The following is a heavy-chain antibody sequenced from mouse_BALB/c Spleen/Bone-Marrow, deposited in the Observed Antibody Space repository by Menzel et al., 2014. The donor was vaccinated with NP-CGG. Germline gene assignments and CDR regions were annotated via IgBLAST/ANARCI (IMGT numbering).Heavy chain of an antibody. J-gene: IGHJ4*01. CDR2: IDPSDSYT. CDR3: PRGDVQAMDY. V-gene: IGHV1S127*01. CDR1: GYTFTSYW. Sequence: VQLQQSGAELVKPGASVKMSCKASGYTFTSYWMHWVKQRPGQGLEWIGVIDPSDSYTSYNQKFKGKATLTVDTSSSTAYIQLSSLTSEDSAVYSSPRGDVQAMDYWGQGTSVNVSS. D-gene: IGHD3-3*01.